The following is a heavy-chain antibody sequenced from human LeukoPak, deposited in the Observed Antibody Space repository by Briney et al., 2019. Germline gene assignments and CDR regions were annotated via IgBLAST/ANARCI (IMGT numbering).Heavy chain of an antibody. Sequence: QPGGSLRLSCAASGFTFAASALAWVRQAPGKGLEWVPTFTISGDVEKYSDSVRGRFTISRDNSKNTVYLQMNSLRAEDTARYYCAKLIRYSGWPLDYWGQGTLVTVSS. CDR1: GFTFAASA. J-gene: IGHJ4*02. D-gene: IGHD6-19*01. CDR3: AKLIRYSGWPLDY. V-gene: IGHV3-23*01. CDR2: FTISGDVE.